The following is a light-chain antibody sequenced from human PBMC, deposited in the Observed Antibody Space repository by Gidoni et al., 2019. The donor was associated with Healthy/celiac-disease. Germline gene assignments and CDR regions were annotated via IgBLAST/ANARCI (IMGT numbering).Light chain of an antibody. CDR1: QSVLYSSNNKNY. CDR3: QQYYSTPLT. CDR2: WAS. J-gene: IGKJ3*01. Sequence: ATINCKSSQSVLYSSNNKNYLAWYQQKPGQPPKLLIYWASTRESGVPDRFSGSGSGTDFTLTISSLQAEDVAVYYCQQYYSTPLTFGPWTKVDIK. V-gene: IGKV4-1*01.